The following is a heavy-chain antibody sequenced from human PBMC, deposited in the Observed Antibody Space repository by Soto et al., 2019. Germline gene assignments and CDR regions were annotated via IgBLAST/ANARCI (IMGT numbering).Heavy chain of an antibody. D-gene: IGHD5-12*01. CDR2: INAYNRNT. J-gene: IGHJ4*02. CDR3: ARGGGYKAFDY. Sequence: ASVKVSCKASGYTFTSYAMHWVRQAPGQRLEWMGWINAYNRNTYYSERLKGRVTMTTDTFTSTAYMELRSLTSEDTAVYYCARGGGYKAFDYWGQGTLVTVSS. CDR1: GYTFTSYA. V-gene: IGHV1-3*01.